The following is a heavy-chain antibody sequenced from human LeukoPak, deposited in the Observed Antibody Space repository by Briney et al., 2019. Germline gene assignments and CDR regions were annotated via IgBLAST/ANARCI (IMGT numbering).Heavy chain of an antibody. Sequence: EASVKVSCKASGGTFSSYAISWVRQAPGQGLEWMGWISAYNGNTNYAQKLQGRVTMTTDTSTSTAYMELRSLRSDDTAVYYCARGPLMNYYDSSGYWYYFDYWGQGTLVTVSS. J-gene: IGHJ4*02. CDR1: GGTFSSYA. V-gene: IGHV1-18*01. CDR3: ARGPLMNYYDSSGYWYYFDY. CDR2: ISAYNGNT. D-gene: IGHD3-22*01.